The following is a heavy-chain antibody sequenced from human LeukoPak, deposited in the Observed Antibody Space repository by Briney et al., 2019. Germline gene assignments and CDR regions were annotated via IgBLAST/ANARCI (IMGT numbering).Heavy chain of an antibody. CDR3: AGVTGYMTEDSFDN. CDR2: IYTSGST. D-gene: IGHD3-9*01. CDR1: GCSISSYY. J-gene: IGHJ4*03. V-gene: IGHV4-4*07. Sequence: SETLSLTCTVSGCSISSYYWSWIRQPAGKGLEWIGRIYTSGSTKYNPSLKSRVTISVGTSNNQFLLRPSSVTTADTAVYYCAGVTGYMTEDSFDNWGQGTLITVSS.